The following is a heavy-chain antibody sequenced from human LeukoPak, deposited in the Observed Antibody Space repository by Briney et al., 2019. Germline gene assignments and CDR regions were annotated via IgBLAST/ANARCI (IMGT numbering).Heavy chain of an antibody. D-gene: IGHD6-13*01. CDR2: ISYDGSNK. V-gene: IGHV3-30*01. Sequence: PGGSLRLSCAASGFTFSSYAMHWVRQAPGKGLEWVAVISYDGSNKYYADSVKGRFTTSRDNSKNTLYLQMNSLRAEDTAVYYCARDEDSSSWSSNYWGQGTLVTVSS. J-gene: IGHJ4*02. CDR1: GFTFSSYA. CDR3: ARDEDSSSWSSNY.